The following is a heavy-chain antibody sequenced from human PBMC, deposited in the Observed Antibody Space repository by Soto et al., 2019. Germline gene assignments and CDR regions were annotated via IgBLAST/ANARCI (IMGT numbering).Heavy chain of an antibody. J-gene: IGHJ6*02. D-gene: IGHD6-13*01. CDR1: GFTFSNSG. CDR2: ISRNGGST. CDR3: VKGADSSGWYDYWGQGTLVTDSSGMAV. V-gene: IGHV3-64D*08. Sequence: GGSLRLSCSASGFTFSNSGMHWVRQAPGKGLEYVSAISRNGGSTYYADSVKGRFTISRDNSKNTLYLQTSSLRSEDAAVYYCVKGADSSGWYDYWGQGTLVTDSSGMAVWGQGTTVTVSS.